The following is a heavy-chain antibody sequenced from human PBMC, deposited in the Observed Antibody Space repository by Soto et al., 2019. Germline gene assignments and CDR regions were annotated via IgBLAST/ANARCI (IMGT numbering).Heavy chain of an antibody. CDR1: GFTFSDSY. CDR2: ISSSTSNT. J-gene: IGHJ4*02. Sequence: QVQLVESGGGLVKPGGSLRLSCAASGFTFSDSYMNWIRQAPGKGLEWVSYISSSTSNTNYADSVKGRFTSSRDNATKSLYLQMNSLRAEDTAVYYCARGTALVDYWGQGTLVTVSS. D-gene: IGHD5-18*01. CDR3: ARGTALVDY. V-gene: IGHV3-11*05.